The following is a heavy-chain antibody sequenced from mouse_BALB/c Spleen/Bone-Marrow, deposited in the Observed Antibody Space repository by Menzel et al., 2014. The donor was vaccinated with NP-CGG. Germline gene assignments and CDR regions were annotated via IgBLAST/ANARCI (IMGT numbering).Heavy chain of an antibody. CDR2: ISSGSSTI. D-gene: IGHD1-1*01. J-gene: IGHJ2*01. CDR1: GFTFSSFG. V-gene: IGHV5-17*02. CDR3: ARRYYGSSFSYFDY. Sequence: EVNVVESGGGLVQPGGSRKLSCAASGFTFSSFGMHWVRQAPEKGLEWVAYISSGSSTIYYADTVKGRFTISRDNPKNTLFLQMTSLRSEDTAMYYCARRYYGSSFSYFDYWGQGTTHTVSS.